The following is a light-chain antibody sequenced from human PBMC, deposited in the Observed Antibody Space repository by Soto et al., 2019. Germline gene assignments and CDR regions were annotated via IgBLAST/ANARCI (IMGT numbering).Light chain of an antibody. CDR3: QQRSNGGT. V-gene: IGKV3-11*01. CDR1: QSVSSY. CDR2: DAS. Sequence: EIVLTQSPATLSLSPGERATLSCRASQSVSSYLAWYQQKPGQAPRLLIYDASNRATGIPARFSGSGSGTDFPLTISSLEPEDFAVYYCQQRSNGGTFGGGTKVEIK. J-gene: IGKJ4*01.